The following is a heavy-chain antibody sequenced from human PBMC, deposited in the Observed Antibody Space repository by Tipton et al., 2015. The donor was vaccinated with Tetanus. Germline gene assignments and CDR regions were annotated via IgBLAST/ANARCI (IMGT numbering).Heavy chain of an antibody. V-gene: IGHV3-30*03. Sequence: SLRLSCAASGFTLSNSGMHWVRQAPGKGLEWVAIISYDGNYQSYAESVKGRFTISRDNSKSTLFLQMNGLRAEDTAAYYCIYTISWSAFDYWGQGSLVTVSS. D-gene: IGHD6-13*01. CDR2: ISYDGNYQ. J-gene: IGHJ4*02. CDR1: GFTLSNSG. CDR3: IYTISWSAFDY.